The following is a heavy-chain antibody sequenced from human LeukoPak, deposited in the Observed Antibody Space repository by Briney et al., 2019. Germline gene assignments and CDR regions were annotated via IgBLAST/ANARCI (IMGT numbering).Heavy chain of an antibody. Sequence: GGSLRLSCAASGFTFSNYWMSWVRQAPGKGREWVANIKEDGSEKYHVDSVKGRFTISRDNGKNSLYLQMNSLRAEDTAVYYCTRDPLRGFDYWGQGTLVTVSS. CDR1: GFTFSNYW. D-gene: IGHD3-16*01. J-gene: IGHJ4*02. V-gene: IGHV3-7*03. CDR2: IKEDGSEK. CDR3: TRDPLRGFDY.